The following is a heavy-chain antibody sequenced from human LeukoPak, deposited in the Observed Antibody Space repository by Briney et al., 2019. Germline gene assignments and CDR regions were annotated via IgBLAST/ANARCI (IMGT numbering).Heavy chain of an antibody. J-gene: IGHJ1*01. Sequence: GGSLRLSCAVSGFTFSDYYMSWIRQAPGKGLEWVSYISSSGSTIYYSDSVKGRFTISRDNAKNSLYLQMNSLRAEDTAVYYCARGRRWATVTTSGEGAEYFQHWGQGTLVTVSS. D-gene: IGHD4-17*01. CDR2: ISSSGSTI. V-gene: IGHV3-11*01. CDR1: GFTFSDYY. CDR3: ARGRRWATVTTSGEGAEYFQH.